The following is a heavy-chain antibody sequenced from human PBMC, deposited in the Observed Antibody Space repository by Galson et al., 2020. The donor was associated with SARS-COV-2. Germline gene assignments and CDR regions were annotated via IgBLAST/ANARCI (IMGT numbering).Heavy chain of an antibody. D-gene: IGHD5-18*01. CDR3: ARDVGGYGPYYFDY. J-gene: IGHJ4*02. CDR2: IWYDGSNK. V-gene: IGHV3-33*01. Sequence: GESLKISCAASGFTFSSYGMHWVRQAPGKGLEWVAVIWYDGSNKYYADSVKGRFTISRDNSKNTLYLQMNSLRAEDTAVYYCARDVGGYGPYYFDYWGQGTLVTVSS. CDR1: GFTFSSYG.